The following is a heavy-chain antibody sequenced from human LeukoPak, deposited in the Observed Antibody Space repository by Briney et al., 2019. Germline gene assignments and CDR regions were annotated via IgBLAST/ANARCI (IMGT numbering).Heavy chain of an antibody. J-gene: IGHJ5*02. Sequence: SETLSLTCTVSGGSISSYCWSWIRQPPGKGLEWIGYIHYSGSTNYNPSLKSRVTISVDTSKNQFSLKLSSVTAADTAVYYCARGRVPGYSSSWYSPWFDPWGQGTLVTVSS. CDR1: GGSISSYC. V-gene: IGHV4-59*08. D-gene: IGHD6-13*01. CDR3: ARGRVPGYSSSWYSPWFDP. CDR2: IHYSGST.